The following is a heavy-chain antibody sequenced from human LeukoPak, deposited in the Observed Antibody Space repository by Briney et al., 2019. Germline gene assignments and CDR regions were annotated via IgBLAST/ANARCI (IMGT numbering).Heavy chain of an antibody. Sequence: SETLSLTCAVYGGYFSGYYWSWIRQPPGKGLEWIGEINHSGSTNYNPSLKSRVTISVDTSKNQFSLKLSSVTAADTAVYYCARLRTYVDFQIYYYYMDVWGKGTTVTVSS. CDR1: GGYFSGYY. CDR3: ARLRTYVDFQIYYYYMDV. V-gene: IGHV4-34*01. CDR2: INHSGST. J-gene: IGHJ6*03. D-gene: IGHD4-17*01.